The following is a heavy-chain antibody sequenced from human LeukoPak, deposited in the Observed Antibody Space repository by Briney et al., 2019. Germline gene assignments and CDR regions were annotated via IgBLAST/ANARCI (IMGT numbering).Heavy chain of an antibody. V-gene: IGHV4-39*01. Sequence: PSETLPLTCTASGGSISSSSYYWGWIRQPPGKGLEWIGSIYYSGSTYYNPSLKSRVTISVDTSKNQFSLKLSSVTAADTAVYYCARPSNRAAEDYWGQGTLVTVSS. D-gene: IGHD2-15*01. CDR3: ARPSNRAAEDY. CDR2: IYYSGST. CDR1: GGSISSSSYY. J-gene: IGHJ4*02.